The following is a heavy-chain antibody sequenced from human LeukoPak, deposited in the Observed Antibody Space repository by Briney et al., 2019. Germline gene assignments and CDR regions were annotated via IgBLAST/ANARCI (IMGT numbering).Heavy chain of an antibody. CDR1: GYTFTGYY. D-gene: IGHD2-15*01. J-gene: IGHJ4*02. CDR3: ARAGSLYCSGGSCFLNFDY. V-gene: IGHV1-2*06. Sequence: ASVRVSCKASGYTFTGYYMHWVRQAPGQGLEWMGRINPNSGGTNYAQKFQGRVTMTRDTSISTAYMELSRLRSDDTAVYYCARAGSLYCSGGSCFLNFDYWGQGTLVTVSS. CDR2: INPNSGGT.